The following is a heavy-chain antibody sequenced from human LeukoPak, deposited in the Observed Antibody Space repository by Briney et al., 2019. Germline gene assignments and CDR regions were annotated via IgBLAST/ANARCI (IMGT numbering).Heavy chain of an antibody. CDR1: GFTFSNDW. CDR3: ASLDTALLNSAY. V-gene: IGHV3-7*01. J-gene: IGHJ4*02. D-gene: IGHD5-18*01. Sequence: PGGSLRLSCAVFGFTFSNDWMSWVRQVPGKGPEWVAMIKQDGSEKYYVDSVRGRFTISRDDAKNSLYLQMNSLRAEDTAVYYCASLDTALLNSAYWGQGTLVTVSS. CDR2: IKQDGSEK.